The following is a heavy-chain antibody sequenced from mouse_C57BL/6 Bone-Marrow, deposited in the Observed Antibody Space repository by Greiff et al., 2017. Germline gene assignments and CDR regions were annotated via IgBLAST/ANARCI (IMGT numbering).Heavy chain of an antibody. CDR1: GYTFTSYW. Sequence: VQLKESGTVLARPGASAKMSCKTSGYTFTSYWMHWVKQRPGQGLEWIGAIYPGNSDTSYNQKFKGKAKLTAVTSASTAYMELSSLTNEDSAVYYCTRGIYYDYDPGAYWGQGTLVTVSA. V-gene: IGHV1-5*01. J-gene: IGHJ3*01. CDR3: TRGIYYDYDPGAY. D-gene: IGHD2-4*01. CDR2: IYPGNSDT.